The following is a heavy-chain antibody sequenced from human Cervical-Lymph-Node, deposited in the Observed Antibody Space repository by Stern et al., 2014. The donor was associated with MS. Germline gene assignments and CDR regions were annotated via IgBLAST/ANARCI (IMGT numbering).Heavy chain of an antibody. Sequence: VQLVESGPGLVKPSETLSLTCTVSGGSISSYYWSWIRQPPGKGLEWIGYIYYSGSSHYNPSLKSRVTISVDTSKNQFSLKLSSVTAADTAVYYCARAGYISSIDYWGQGTLVTVSS. CDR2: IYYSGSS. CDR3: ARAGYISSIDY. V-gene: IGHV4-59*01. CDR1: GGSISSYY. D-gene: IGHD6-13*01. J-gene: IGHJ4*02.